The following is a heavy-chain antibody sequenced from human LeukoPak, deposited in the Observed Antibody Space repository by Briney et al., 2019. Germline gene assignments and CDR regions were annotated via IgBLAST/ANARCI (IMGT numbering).Heavy chain of an antibody. Sequence: SVKVSCKASGGTFSSYAISWVRQAPGQGLEWMGGIIPIVGTATYAQKFQGRVTITADESTSTAYMELRRLREEETAVYYCGRDIPTLTIDWGQGTLVTVSS. D-gene: IGHD4-17*01. J-gene: IGHJ4*02. CDR2: IIPIVGTA. V-gene: IGHV1-69*13. CDR1: GGTFSSYA. CDR3: GRDIPTLTID.